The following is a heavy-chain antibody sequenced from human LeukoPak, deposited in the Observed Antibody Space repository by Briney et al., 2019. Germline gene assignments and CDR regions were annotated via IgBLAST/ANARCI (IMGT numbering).Heavy chain of an antibody. J-gene: IGHJ4*02. Sequence: PGGSLRLSCAASGFTFSSYNMNWVRQAPGKGLEWVSYISPSSSRIDYAASVRGRFTISRDNAKNSLYLQMNSLRAEDTAVYYCARGLLSCSSTSCYVDYWGQGTLVTVSS. CDR3: ARGLLSCSSTSCYVDY. CDR2: ISPSSSRI. D-gene: IGHD2-2*01. CDR1: GFTFSSYN. V-gene: IGHV3-48*04.